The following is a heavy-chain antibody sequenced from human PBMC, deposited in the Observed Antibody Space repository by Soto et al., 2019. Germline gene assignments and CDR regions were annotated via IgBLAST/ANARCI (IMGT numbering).Heavy chain of an antibody. D-gene: IGHD3-10*01. Sequence: SETLSLTCAVYGGSFSGYYWSWIRQPPGKGLEWIGEINHSGSTTYNPSLKSRVTISVDTSKNQFSLKLSSVTAADTAVYYCARAMLGSGSYYDAFDIWGQGTMVTVSS. CDR2: INHSGST. CDR1: GGSFSGYY. V-gene: IGHV4-34*01. J-gene: IGHJ3*02. CDR3: ARAMLGSGSYYDAFDI.